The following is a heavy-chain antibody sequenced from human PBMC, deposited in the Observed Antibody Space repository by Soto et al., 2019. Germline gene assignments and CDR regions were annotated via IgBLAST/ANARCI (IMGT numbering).Heavy chain of an antibody. CDR3: ARARRATVTVDY. CDR2: ISHSGST. D-gene: IGHD4-4*01. CDR1: SGSISSGGYS. Sequence: PSETLSLTCAVSSGSISSGGYSWSWIRQPPGKGLEWIGYISHSGSTYYNPSLKSRVTISVDRSKNQFSLKLSSVTAADTAVYYCARARRATVTVDYWGQGTLVTVSS. J-gene: IGHJ4*02. V-gene: IGHV4-30-2*01.